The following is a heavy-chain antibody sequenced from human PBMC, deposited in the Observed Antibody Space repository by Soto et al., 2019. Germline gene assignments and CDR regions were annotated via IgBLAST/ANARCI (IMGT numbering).Heavy chain of an antibody. Sequence: PSETLSLTCAVYGGSFSGYYWSWIRQPPGKGLEWIGEINHSGSTNHNPSLKSRVTISVDTSKNQFSLKLSSVTAADTAVYYCARGTPIYIWGSYRYLDYWGQGTLVTVSS. CDR2: INHSGST. D-gene: IGHD3-16*02. CDR3: ARGTPIYIWGSYRYLDY. J-gene: IGHJ4*02. V-gene: IGHV4-34*01. CDR1: GGSFSGYY.